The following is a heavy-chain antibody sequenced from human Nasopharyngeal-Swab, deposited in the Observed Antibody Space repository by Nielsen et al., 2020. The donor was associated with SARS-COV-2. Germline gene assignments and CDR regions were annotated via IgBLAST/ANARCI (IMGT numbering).Heavy chain of an antibody. J-gene: IGHJ4*02. CDR3: ASYLGVDGQKRFDY. Sequence: IRQPPGKGLEWIGNIDYSGRTFYNPSLKSRVSISVDTSKNQFSLKLHSVTAADTAVYYCASYLGVDGQKRFDYWGQGTLVTVSS. V-gene: IGHV4-39*01. D-gene: IGHD5-24*01. CDR2: IDYSGRT.